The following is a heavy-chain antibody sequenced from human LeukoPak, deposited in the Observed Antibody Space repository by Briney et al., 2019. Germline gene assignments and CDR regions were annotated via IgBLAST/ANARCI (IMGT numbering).Heavy chain of an antibody. V-gene: IGHV1-3*01. D-gene: IGHD4-17*01. CDR3: ARVYGDYVDAFDI. Sequence: ASVKVSCKASGYTFTSYAMDWVRQAPGQSLEWMGWINAGSGITKYSQKFQGRVTITRDTSASIAYMELSSLRSEDTAVYYCARVYGDYVDAFDIWGQGTMVTVSS. CDR2: INAGSGIT. J-gene: IGHJ3*02. CDR1: GYTFTSYA.